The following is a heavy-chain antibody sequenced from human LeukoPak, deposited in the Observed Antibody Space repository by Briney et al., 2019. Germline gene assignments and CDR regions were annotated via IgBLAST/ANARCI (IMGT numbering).Heavy chain of an antibody. CDR3: AKHDSSSYY. D-gene: IGHD3-22*01. Sequence: GGSLRLSCAASGFIFSSYGMHWVRQAPGKGLEWVAFMRSDGSDIYYADSVKGRFTISRDNSKNTLYLQMNSLRAGDTAVYYCAKHDSSSYYWGQGTLVTVSS. CDR1: GFIFSSYG. CDR2: MRSDGSDI. V-gene: IGHV3-30*02. J-gene: IGHJ4*02.